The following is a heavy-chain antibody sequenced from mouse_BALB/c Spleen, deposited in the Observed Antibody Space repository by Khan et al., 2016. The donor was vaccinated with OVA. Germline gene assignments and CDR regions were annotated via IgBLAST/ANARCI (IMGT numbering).Heavy chain of an antibody. J-gene: IGHJ3*01. CDR3: ARNYDYDEGLAY. CDR2: IWSGGST. CDR1: GFSLTTYG. D-gene: IGHD2-4*01. Sequence: QMQLEESGPGLVQPSQSLSITCTVSGFSLTTYGVHWVRQSPGKGLEWRGVIWSGGSTDYNAAFISRLSISKDSSKSQVFFKMNSLQVNDTAIYYCARNYDYDEGLAYWGQGTLVTVSA. V-gene: IGHV2-2*02.